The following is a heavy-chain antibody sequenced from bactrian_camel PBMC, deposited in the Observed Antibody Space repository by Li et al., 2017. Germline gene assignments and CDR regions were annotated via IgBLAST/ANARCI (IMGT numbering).Heavy chain of an antibody. CDR2: IDASGLT. J-gene: IGHJ6*01. CDR3: AASWDVTATAALGRISSPEFGY. CDR1: YTRRPNY. V-gene: IGHV3S28*01. D-gene: IGHD3*01. Sequence: QLVESGGGSVQAGGSLRLSCTYTRRPNYVTWFRQGPGNGREGVATIDASGLTVYADSVKGRFTISKDNARNILYLQMHNLRPEDSATYRCAASWDVTATAALGRISSPEFGYWGEGTQVTVS.